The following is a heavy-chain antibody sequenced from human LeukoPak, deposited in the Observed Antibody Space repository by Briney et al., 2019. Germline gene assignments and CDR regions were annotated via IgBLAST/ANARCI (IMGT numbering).Heavy chain of an antibody. D-gene: IGHD6-19*01. Sequence: GGSLRLSCAASGFTFTSYAMSWVRQVSGKGLEWVSAISGSGGSTYYADSVKGRFTISRDNSKNTLYLQMNSLRAEDTAVYYCAKGRSSGPYYYYMDVWGKGTTVTISS. CDR2: ISGSGGST. CDR3: AKGRSSGPYYYYMDV. CDR1: GFTFTSYA. J-gene: IGHJ6*03. V-gene: IGHV3-23*01.